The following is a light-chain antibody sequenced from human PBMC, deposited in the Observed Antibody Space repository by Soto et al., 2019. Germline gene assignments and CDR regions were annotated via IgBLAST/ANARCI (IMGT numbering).Light chain of an antibody. Sequence: EVVMTQARLSLPVTLGQPASISCRSSQSLVNSDGNTYLNWFQQRPGQSPRRLIYKVSNRDSGVPDRFSGSGSGTDFTLKISRVEAEDVGVYYCMQGSHWPRTFGQGTKVEIK. V-gene: IGKV2-30*01. J-gene: IGKJ1*01. CDR3: MQGSHWPRT. CDR1: QSLVNSDGNTY. CDR2: KVS.